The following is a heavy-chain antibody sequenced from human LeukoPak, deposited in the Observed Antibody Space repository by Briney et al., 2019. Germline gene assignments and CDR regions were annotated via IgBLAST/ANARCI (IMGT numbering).Heavy chain of an antibody. V-gene: IGHV3-43*01. D-gene: IGHD3-22*01. CDR3: AKDKFAYYDSGDAMDV. CDR2: ISWDGGST. Sequence: PGGSLRLSCAASGFTFDDYTMHWVRQAPGKGLEWVSLISWDGGSTYYADSVKGRLTISRDNSKNSLYLQMNSLRTEDTALYYCAKDKFAYYDSGDAMDVWGQGTTVTVSS. CDR1: GFTFDDYT. J-gene: IGHJ6*02.